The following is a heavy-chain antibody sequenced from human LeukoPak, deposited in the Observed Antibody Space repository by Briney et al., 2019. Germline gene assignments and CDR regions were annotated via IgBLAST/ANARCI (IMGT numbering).Heavy chain of an antibody. CDR3: ARVFGRNAYSSSSFDY. Sequence: GASVKVSCKASVYAFTGYYMHWVRQAPGQGLECMGWINPNSGGTNYAQKFQGRVTMTRDTSISTAYMELSRLRSDDTAVYYCARVFGRNAYSSSSFDYWGQGTLVTVSS. J-gene: IGHJ4*02. CDR2: INPNSGGT. V-gene: IGHV1-2*02. D-gene: IGHD6-6*01. CDR1: VYAFTGYY.